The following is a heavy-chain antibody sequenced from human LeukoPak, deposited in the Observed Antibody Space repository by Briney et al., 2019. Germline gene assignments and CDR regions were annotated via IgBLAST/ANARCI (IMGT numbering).Heavy chain of an antibody. CDR3: ARDLGILSADY. V-gene: IGHV1-18*01. Sequence: AAVTVSCKACVYTLPSYGINWVRPAPAQGREWMGWISAYNGNTNYAQNLQGRVTMTTDTSTSTAYMELRSLRSDDTAVYYCARDLGILSADYWGQGTLGTVSS. CDR2: ISAYNGNT. CDR1: VYTLPSYG. D-gene: IGHD2/OR15-2a*01. J-gene: IGHJ4*02.